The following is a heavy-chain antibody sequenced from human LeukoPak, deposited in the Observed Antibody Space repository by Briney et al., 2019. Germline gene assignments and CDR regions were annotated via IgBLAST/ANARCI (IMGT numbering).Heavy chain of an antibody. V-gene: IGHV4-4*07. CDR2: IYTSGST. Sequence: SETLSLTCTVSGGSISSYYWSWFRQPAGKGLKGIGRIYTSGSTNYNPSLKSRVTMSVDTSKNQFSLKLSSVTAADTAVYYCARVQTLNYYYGMDVWGQGTTVTVSS. D-gene: IGHD4-11*01. CDR3: ARVQTLNYYYGMDV. J-gene: IGHJ6*02. CDR1: GGSISSYY.